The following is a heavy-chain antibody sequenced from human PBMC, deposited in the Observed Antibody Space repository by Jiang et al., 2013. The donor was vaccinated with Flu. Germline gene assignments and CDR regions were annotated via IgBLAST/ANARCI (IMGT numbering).Heavy chain of an antibody. CDR3: AITGGTHMVHILDN. D-gene: IGHD1-1*01. J-gene: IGHJ4*02. V-gene: IGHV4-39*01. Sequence: GTIYYTGTTNYNPSLKSRVTMSIDTSKNQFSLKMTSVTAADTAVYYCAITGGTHMVHILDNWGQGTLVTVSS. CDR2: IYYTGTT.